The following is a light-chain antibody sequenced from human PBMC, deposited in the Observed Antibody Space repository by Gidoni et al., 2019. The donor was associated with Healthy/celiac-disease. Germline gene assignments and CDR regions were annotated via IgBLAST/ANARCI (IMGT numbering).Light chain of an antibody. CDR1: QGISNY. CDR3: QKYNSVPFT. V-gene: IGKV1-27*01. CDR2: AAS. Sequence: IHITQSPSSLSASVGDRFPITRRASQGISNYLPWSQQKPGKVPKLMIYAASTLQSGVPSRFSGSGYGTDFTLTISSLQPEDVETDYCQKYNSVPFTFGPGTKVDIK. J-gene: IGKJ3*01.